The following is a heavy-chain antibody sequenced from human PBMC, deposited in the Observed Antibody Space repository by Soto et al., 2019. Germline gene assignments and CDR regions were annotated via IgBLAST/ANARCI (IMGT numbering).Heavy chain of an antibody. D-gene: IGHD3-16*02. J-gene: IGHJ4*02. V-gene: IGHV4-59*08. CDR2: IYYSGST. Sequence: SETLSLTCTVSGGSISSYYWSWIRQPPGKGLEWTGYIYYSGSTNYNPSLKSRVTISVDTSKNQFSLKLSSVTAADTAVYYCARQNYDYVWGSYRYTVPRPFDYWGQGTLVTVSS. CDR1: GGSISSYY. CDR3: ARQNYDYVWGSYRYTVPRPFDY.